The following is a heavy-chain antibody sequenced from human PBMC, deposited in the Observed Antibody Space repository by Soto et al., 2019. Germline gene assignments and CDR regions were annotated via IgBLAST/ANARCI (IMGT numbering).Heavy chain of an antibody. D-gene: IGHD2-15*01. Sequence: EVQLVESGGGLVKPGGSLRLSCVASGFTFTSYSMNWVRQAPGKGLEWVSSISDGSDYIVYADSMKGRFTISRDNAKNALYLVMNRLRAEETAVEFCARNDEGGGRLWGQGTLVTVSS. CDR1: GFTFTSYS. CDR3: ARNDEGGGRL. V-gene: IGHV3-21*01. CDR2: ISDGSDYI. J-gene: IGHJ4*02.